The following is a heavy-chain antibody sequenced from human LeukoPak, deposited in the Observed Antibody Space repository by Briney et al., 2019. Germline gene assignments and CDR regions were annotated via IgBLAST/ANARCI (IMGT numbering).Heavy chain of an antibody. Sequence: SETLSLTCTVSGASISDINYYWCWIRRPPGKGLEWIGGDCYSRTSHYNPSLRSRVTISVDTSKNQFSLKLSSVTAADTAVYYCARLIFGVVITKGFDPWGQGTLVTVSS. D-gene: IGHD3-3*02. V-gene: IGHV4-39*07. CDR2: DCYSRTS. CDR3: ARLIFGVVITKGFDP. J-gene: IGHJ5*02. CDR1: GASISDINYY.